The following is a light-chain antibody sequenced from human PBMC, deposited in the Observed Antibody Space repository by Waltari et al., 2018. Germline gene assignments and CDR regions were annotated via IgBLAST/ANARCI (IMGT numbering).Light chain of an antibody. V-gene: IGLV2-23*01. J-gene: IGLJ3*02. Sequence: SALTQPASVSGSPGQSITISCTGTSSDVGTYNLVSWYQQYPGKAPKVMIYDDNRRPSGVSDRFSGSKSGNTASLTISGVQAEDEADYYCCSYAGSYTWVFGGGTKLTVL. CDR2: DDN. CDR1: SSDVGTYNL. CDR3: CSYAGSYTWV.